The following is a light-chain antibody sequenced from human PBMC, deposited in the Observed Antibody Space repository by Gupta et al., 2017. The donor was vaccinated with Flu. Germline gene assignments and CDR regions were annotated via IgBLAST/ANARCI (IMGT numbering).Light chain of an antibody. CDR2: EDS. CDR1: AVANKN. CDR3: YSADSSGDHYV. J-gene: IGLJ1*01. Sequence: GTTDKITCAGDAVANKNACWCQQKTGQAPVLVMYEDSKRPSGVPETFSGSTSGTMATLTISGAQVEDEADYYCYSADSSGDHYVFGTGTKVIVL. V-gene: IGLV3-10*01.